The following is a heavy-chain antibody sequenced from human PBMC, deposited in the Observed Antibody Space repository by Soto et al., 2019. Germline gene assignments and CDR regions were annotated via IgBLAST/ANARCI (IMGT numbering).Heavy chain of an antibody. V-gene: IGHV1-69*13. CDR1: GGTFSSYA. D-gene: IGHD3-10*01. J-gene: IGHJ5*02. Sequence: SVKVSCKASGGTFSSYAISWVRQAPGQGLEWMGGIIPIFGTANYAQKFQGRVTITADESTSTAYMELSSLRSEDTAVYYCARDGRRSITMVRGVTARPYNWFDPWGQGTLVTVSS. CDR3: ARDGRRSITMVRGVTARPYNWFDP. CDR2: IIPIFGTA.